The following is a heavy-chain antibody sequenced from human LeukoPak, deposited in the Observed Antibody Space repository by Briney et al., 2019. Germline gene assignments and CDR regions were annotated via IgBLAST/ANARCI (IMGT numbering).Heavy chain of an antibody. Sequence: PSQTLSLTCTVSGGSISSGGYYWSWIRQHPGKGLEWIGFIYYSGSTYYNPSLKSRVTFSVDTSKNQSSLKLSSVNAADTAVYYCARAVYDYIWGSYRFDYWGQGTLDTVSS. CDR3: ARAVYDYIWGSYRFDY. CDR2: IYYSGST. D-gene: IGHD3-16*02. J-gene: IGHJ4*02. CDR1: GGSISSGGYY. V-gene: IGHV4-31*03.